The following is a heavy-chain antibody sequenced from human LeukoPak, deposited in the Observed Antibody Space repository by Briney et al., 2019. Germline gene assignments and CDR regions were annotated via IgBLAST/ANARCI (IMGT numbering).Heavy chain of an antibody. CDR2: ISAYNGNT. CDR1: GYTFTSYG. J-gene: IGHJ4*02. CDR3: ARATGFGSGISGARGAPKYYFDY. V-gene: IGHV1-18*01. Sequence: ASVKVSCKASGYTFTSYGISWVRQAPGQGLEWMGWISAYNGNTNYAQKLQGRVTMTTDTSTSTAYLELRSLRSDDTAVYYCARATGFGSGISGARGAPKYYFDYWGQGTLVTVSS. D-gene: IGHD6-13*01.